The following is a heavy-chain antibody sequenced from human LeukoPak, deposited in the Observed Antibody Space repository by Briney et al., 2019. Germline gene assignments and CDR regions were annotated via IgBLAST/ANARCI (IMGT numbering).Heavy chain of an antibody. D-gene: IGHD7-27*01. CDR3: VRDGPSWGLL. CDR2: IFTTGGA. V-gene: IGHV4-4*07. Sequence: PSETLSLTCTVSGGSIGTCYWSWIRQPAGKGLEWIGRIFTTGGANYNPSLKSRVTMSLDTSKNLFYLKLNSVTAADTAVYYCVRDGPSWGLLWGQGALVTVSS. J-gene: IGHJ4*02. CDR1: GGSIGTCY.